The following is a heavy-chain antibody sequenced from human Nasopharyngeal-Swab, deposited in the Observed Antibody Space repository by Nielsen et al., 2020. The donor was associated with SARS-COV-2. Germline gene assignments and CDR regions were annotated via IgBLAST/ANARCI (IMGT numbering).Heavy chain of an antibody. J-gene: IGHJ3*02. CDR3: ARKKYSYGSDAFDI. CDR1: GYTFTSYG. D-gene: IGHD5-18*01. V-gene: IGHV1-18*01. Sequence: ASVKVSCNASGYTFTSYGISWVRQAPGQGLEWMGWISAYNGNTNYAQKLQGRVTMTTDTSTSTAYMELRSLRSDDTAVYYCARKKYSYGSDAFDIWGQGTMVTVSS. CDR2: ISAYNGNT.